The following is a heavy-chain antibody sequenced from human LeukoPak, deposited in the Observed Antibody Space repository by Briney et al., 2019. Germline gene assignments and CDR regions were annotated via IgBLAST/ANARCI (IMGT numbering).Heavy chain of an antibody. CDR1: GFSFSSYE. J-gene: IGHJ6*03. CDR3: ARDRGSPYYMDV. CDR2: ISSSGSTI. V-gene: IGHV3-48*03. Sequence: GGSLRLSCAASGFSFSSYEINWVRQAPGKGLEWVSYISSSGSTIYYADSVKGRFTISRDNSKNTLYLQMGSLRAEDMAVYYCARDRGSPYYMDVWGKGTTVTVSS.